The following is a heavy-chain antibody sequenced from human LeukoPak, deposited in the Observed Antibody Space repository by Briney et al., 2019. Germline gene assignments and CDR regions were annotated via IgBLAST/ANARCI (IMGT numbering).Heavy chain of an antibody. CDR2: ISSSSSYI. D-gene: IGHD3-9*01. Sequence: PGGSLRLSCAASGFTFSSYAMHWVRQAPGKGLEWVSSISSSSSYIYYADSVKGRFTISRDNAKNSLYLQMSSLRAEDTAVYYCAREKLTGYSLDDYWGQGTLVTVSS. CDR3: AREKLTGYSLDDY. CDR1: GFTFSSYA. J-gene: IGHJ4*02. V-gene: IGHV3-21*01.